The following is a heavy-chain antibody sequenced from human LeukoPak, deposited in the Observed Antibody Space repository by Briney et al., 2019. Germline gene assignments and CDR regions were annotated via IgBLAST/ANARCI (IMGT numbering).Heavy chain of an antibody. V-gene: IGHV4-30-4*08. J-gene: IGHJ3*02. CDR3: ARVDEDAFDI. CDR1: GGSISSGDYY. CDR2: IYYSGST. Sequence: SETLSLTCTVSGGSISSGDYYWSWIRQPPGKGLEWIGYIYYSGSTYYNPSLKSRVTISVDTSKNQFSLKLRSVTAADTAVYYCARVDEDAFDIWGQGTMVTVSS.